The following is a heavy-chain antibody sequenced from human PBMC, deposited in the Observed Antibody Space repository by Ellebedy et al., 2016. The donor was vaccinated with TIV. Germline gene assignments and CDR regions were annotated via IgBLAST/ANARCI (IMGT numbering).Heavy chain of an antibody. CDR2: FYSGGST. D-gene: IGHD4-23*01. J-gene: IGHJ4*02. CDR1: GVSVNSSNYY. V-gene: IGHV4-61*01. CDR3: ARGATHRRSTVITNFDC. Sequence: MPGGSLRLSCTVSGVSVNSSNYYWTWIRPPPGKGREWIGYFYSGGSTDYKPSLKSRVAISLDTSKNQFSLKLSSVTAADTAVYYCARGATHRRSTVITNFDCWGQGTLVTVSS.